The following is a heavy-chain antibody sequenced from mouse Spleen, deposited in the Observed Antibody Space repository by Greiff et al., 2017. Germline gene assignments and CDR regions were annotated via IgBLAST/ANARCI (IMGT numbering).Heavy chain of an antibody. CDR1: GYTFTSYW. CDR3: ARSGYYDYFDY. J-gene: IGHJ2*01. CDR2: IDPSDSYT. Sequence: QVQLQQPGAELVKPGASVKLSCKASGYTFTSYWMQWVKQRPGQGLEWIGEIDPSDSYTNYNQKFKGKATLTVDTSSSTAYMQLSSLTSEDSAVYYCARSGYYDYFDYWGQGTTLTVSS. V-gene: IGHV1-50*01. D-gene: IGHD2-3*01.